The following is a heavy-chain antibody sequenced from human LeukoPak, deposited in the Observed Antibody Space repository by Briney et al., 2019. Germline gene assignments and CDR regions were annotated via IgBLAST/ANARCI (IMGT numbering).Heavy chain of an antibody. Sequence: GGSLRLSCAASGFTFSSYAMSWVRQAPGKGLEWVSAISGSGGSTYYADSVKGRFTISRDNSKNTLYLQMNSLRAEDTAVYCCAKDAFYDSSGYYGYWGQGTLVTVSS. V-gene: IGHV3-23*01. CDR2: ISGSGGST. D-gene: IGHD3-22*01. CDR1: GFTFSSYA. CDR3: AKDAFYDSSGYYGY. J-gene: IGHJ4*02.